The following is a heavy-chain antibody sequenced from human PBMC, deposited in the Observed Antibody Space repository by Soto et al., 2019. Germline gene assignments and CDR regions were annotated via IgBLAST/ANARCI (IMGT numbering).Heavy chain of an antibody. V-gene: IGHV4-34*01. J-gene: IGHJ4*02. Sequence: XXTLSLLFAVSGGSFSNYFWTWILQPPGKGLEWIGEIRDGGSSNYNPSLTSRVTISLATSTHQFSLRLSSVTAADTAMYYCARGSDEAWEPPVYWGQGTLVTVSS. CDR2: IRDGGSS. CDR3: ARGSDEAWEPPVY. CDR1: GGSFSNYF. D-gene: IGHD1-26*01.